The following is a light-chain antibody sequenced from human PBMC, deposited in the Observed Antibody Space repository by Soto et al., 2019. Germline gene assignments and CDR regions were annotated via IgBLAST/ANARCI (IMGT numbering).Light chain of an antibody. CDR1: QSISSW. J-gene: IGKJ1*01. V-gene: IGKV1-5*03. Sequence: DIQMTQSPSTLSASVGDRVTITCRASQSISSWLAWYQPKPGKAPKLLIYKASSLETGVPSRFSGSGSGTEFTLIIGSLQPDDFASYYCQQYGSSSPWTFGHGTKVEIK. CDR2: KAS. CDR3: QQYGSSSPWT.